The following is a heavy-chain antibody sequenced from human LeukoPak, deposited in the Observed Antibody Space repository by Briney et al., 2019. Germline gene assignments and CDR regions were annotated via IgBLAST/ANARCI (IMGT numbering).Heavy chain of an antibody. CDR3: TRDIGDFVSDF. CDR1: GGSICSGYY. Sequence: SETLSLNCTVSGGSICSGYYWAWIRQPPGKGLEWIGSIHYGGTTHYNPSLQSRVTISADTSKNQFALDLRSVTAADTAVYYCTRDIGDFVSDFWGRGTLVTVSS. V-gene: IGHV4-39*02. J-gene: IGHJ4*02. D-gene: IGHD2-21*02. CDR2: IHYGGTT.